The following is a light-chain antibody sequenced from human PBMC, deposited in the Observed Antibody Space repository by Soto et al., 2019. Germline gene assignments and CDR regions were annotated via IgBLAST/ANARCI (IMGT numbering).Light chain of an antibody. V-gene: IGLV3-9*01. CDR1: YIGTKS. CDR3: QVWDSGTGV. CDR2: RDV. J-gene: IGLJ1*01. Sequence: SYELTQPPSVSVALGQTATIKCAGDYIGTKSVHWYQQKPGQAPVLVIFRDVNRPSGIPERFSGSESANTVTLTITRAQVEDEADNYCQVWDSGTGVFGPGTKLTVL.